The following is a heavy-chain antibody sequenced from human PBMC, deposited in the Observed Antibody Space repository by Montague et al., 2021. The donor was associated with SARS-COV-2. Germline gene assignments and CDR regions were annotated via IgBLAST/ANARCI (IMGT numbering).Heavy chain of an antibody. V-gene: IGHV4-34*01. J-gene: IGHJ3*02. D-gene: IGHD2-15*01. CDR3: VRERECCGGSCYGSDDDAFDI. CDR2: ISDIGST. Sequence: SETLSLTCAVYGGSFNGYYWNWIRQPPGKGLEWIGEISDIGSTTYNPSLESRLTTSVDRSKNQFSLRLTSVTAADTAVYYCVRERECCGGSCYGSDDDAFDIWGQGTVVTVSS. CDR1: GGSFNGYY.